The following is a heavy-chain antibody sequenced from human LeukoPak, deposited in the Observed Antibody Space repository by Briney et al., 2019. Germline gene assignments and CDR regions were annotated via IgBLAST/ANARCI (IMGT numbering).Heavy chain of an antibody. CDR2: IRGGGGVQ. D-gene: IGHD5-18*01. Sequence: GGSLRLSCAASGFTFSTYAMHWVCQAPGKGLEYVSVIRGGGGVQYYAASVKGRFTISRDNSKNTLYLQMNSLRAEDTAVYYCAKSSHSFGNDALDIWGQGTMVTVSS. CDR3: AKSSHSFGNDALDI. V-gene: IGHV3-23*01. CDR1: GFTFSTYA. J-gene: IGHJ3*02.